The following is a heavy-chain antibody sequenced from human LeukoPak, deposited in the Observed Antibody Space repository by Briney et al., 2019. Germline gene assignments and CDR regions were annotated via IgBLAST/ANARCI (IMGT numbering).Heavy chain of an antibody. D-gene: IGHD4-11*01. CDR3: ARGGGRDYSVYYFDY. J-gene: IGHJ4*02. CDR1: GYTFTSYG. Sequence: DSVKVSCKASGYTFTSYGISWVRQAPGQGLEWMGWISAYNGNTNYAQKLQGRVTMTTDTSTSTAYMELRSLRSDDTAVYYCARGGGRDYSVYYFDYWGQGTLVTVSS. V-gene: IGHV1-18*01. CDR2: ISAYNGNT.